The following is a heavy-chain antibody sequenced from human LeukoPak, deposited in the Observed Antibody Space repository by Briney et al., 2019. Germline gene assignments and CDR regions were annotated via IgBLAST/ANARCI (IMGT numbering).Heavy chain of an antibody. CDR1: GFTFSSYA. CDR3: AKRAARPAYYFDF. Sequence: GGSLRLSCTASGFTFSSYAMSWVRHAPGKGLEWVLTVTVSGGGTYYGDSVKGRFTISRDNSKNTLYLQMNSLRAEDTAVYYCAKRAARPAYYFDFWGQGTLVTISS. V-gene: IGHV3-23*01. CDR2: VTVSGGGT. J-gene: IGHJ4*02. D-gene: IGHD6-6*01.